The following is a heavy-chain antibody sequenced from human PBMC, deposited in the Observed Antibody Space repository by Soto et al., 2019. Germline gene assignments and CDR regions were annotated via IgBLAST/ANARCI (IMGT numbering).Heavy chain of an antibody. D-gene: IGHD2-15*01. CDR3: ARGHGYCSGGSCYQSPEAWFDP. Sequence: PSETLSLTCTVSGGSISSSSYYWGWIRQPPGKGLEWIGYIYHSGSTYYNPSLKSRVTISVDRSKNQFSLKLSSVTAADTAVYYCARGHGYCSGGSCYQSPEAWFDPWGQGTLVTVSS. CDR2: IYHSGST. CDR1: GGSISSSSYY. J-gene: IGHJ5*02. V-gene: IGHV4-39*07.